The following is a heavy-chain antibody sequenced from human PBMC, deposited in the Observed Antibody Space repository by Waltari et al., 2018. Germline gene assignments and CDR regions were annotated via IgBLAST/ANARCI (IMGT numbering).Heavy chain of an antibody. D-gene: IGHD5-12*01. J-gene: IGHJ4*02. CDR1: RSSIRNNNYY. CDR2: FYKSGTT. CDR3: VRGYPDIVATISDY. V-gene: IGHV4-39*07. Sequence: QLQLQESGPGLVKPSETLSLTCTVSRSSIRNNNYYWGWVRQPPGKGLEWIGSFYKSGTTYYTPSRKSRVTISVDTSNNQFSLKLNSVTAADTAVYYCVRGYPDIVATISDYWGQGTLVIVSS.